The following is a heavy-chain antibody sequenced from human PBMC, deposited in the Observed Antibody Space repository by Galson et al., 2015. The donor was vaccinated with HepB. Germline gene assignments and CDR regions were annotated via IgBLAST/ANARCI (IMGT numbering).Heavy chain of an antibody. Sequence: QSGAEVKKPGESLKISCTDSGYSLTNHWIDWVRQMPGTGLEWMGIIYPADSATTYIPSFQGQVTISADKAINTAYLQWTSLRASDTAIYDCVIPGRGDYYYYGIHVWAQGTTFTFSS. D-gene: IGHD3-10*01. J-gene: IGHJ6*02. CDR3: VIPGRGDYYYYGIHV. V-gene: IGHV5-51*01. CDR2: IYPADSAT. CDR1: GYSLTNHW.